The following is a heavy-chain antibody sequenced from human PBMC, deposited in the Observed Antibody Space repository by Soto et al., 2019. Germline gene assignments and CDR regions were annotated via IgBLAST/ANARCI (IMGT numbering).Heavy chain of an antibody. CDR1: GFTFRIYS. J-gene: IGHJ4*02. Sequence: EVQLVESGGALVQPGGSLRLSCAASGFTFRIYSMNWVRQAPGKGLEWVSYISSSSNSIYYADSLKGRFTISRDNAKNLLYLQMNSLRAEDTAVYYCARDSSRLDYWGQGTLVTVSS. V-gene: IGHV3-48*01. CDR3: ARDSSRLDY. CDR2: ISSSSNSI.